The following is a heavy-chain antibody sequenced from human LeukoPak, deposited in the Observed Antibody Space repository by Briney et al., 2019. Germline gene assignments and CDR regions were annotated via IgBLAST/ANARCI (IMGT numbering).Heavy chain of an antibody. CDR1: GFTFSSYS. Sequence: GGSLRLSCAASGFTFSSYSMNWVRQAPGKGLEWVSSISSSSSYIYYADSVKGRFTISRDNAKNSLYLQTNSLRAEDTAVYYCARVGSDFWSGYHFDYWGQGTLVTVSS. J-gene: IGHJ4*02. CDR2: ISSSSSYI. D-gene: IGHD3-3*01. CDR3: ARVGSDFWSGYHFDY. V-gene: IGHV3-21*01.